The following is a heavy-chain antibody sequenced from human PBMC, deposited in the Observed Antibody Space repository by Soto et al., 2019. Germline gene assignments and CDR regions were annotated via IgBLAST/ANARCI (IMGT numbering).Heavy chain of an antibody. Sequence: QVQLVQSGAEVKKPGASVKVSCKAAGYTFSNYGITWVRQAPGQGLEWMGWVSPDSGHADYARKFRGRVTMTTDTSTTTAYMELRSLTSDDTAFYYSAREECRQLDHWGQGTLVTVSS. D-gene: IGHD1-1*01. CDR3: AREECRQLDH. V-gene: IGHV1-18*04. CDR1: GYTFSNYG. CDR2: VSPDSGHA. J-gene: IGHJ5*02.